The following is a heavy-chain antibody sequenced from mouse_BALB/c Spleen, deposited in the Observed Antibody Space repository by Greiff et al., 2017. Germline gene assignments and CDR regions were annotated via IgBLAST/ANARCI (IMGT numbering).Heavy chain of an antibody. V-gene: IGHV1-87*01. Sequence: VQLQQSGAELARPGASVKLSCKASGYTFTSYWMQWVKQRPGQGLEWIGAIYPGDGDTRYTQKFKGKATLTADKSSSTAYMQLSSLASEDSAVYYCARRGDYGYYAMDYWGQGTSVTVSS. CDR3: ARRGDYGYYAMDY. CDR2: IYPGDGDT. CDR1: GYTFTSYW. J-gene: IGHJ4*01. D-gene: IGHD2-4*01.